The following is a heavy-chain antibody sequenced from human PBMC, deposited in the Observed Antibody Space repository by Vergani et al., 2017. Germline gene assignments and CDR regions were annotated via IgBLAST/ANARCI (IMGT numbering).Heavy chain of an antibody. CDR2: IFSDYST. Sequence: EVQLVETGGGLIQPGGSLRLSCAASGFTVSSNYMSWVRQAPGEGLEWVSIIFSDYSTYYADSVKGRFTISRDNSKNTLYLQMNSLRAEDTALYYCAKDAGGSGSYYDYWGQGTLVTVSS. J-gene: IGHJ4*02. V-gene: IGHV3-53*02. CDR3: AKDAGGSGSYYDY. CDR1: GFTVSSNY. D-gene: IGHD3-10*01.